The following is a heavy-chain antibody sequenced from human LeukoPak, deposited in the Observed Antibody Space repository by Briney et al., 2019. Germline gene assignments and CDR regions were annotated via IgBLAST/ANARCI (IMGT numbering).Heavy chain of an antibody. D-gene: IGHD6-25*01. V-gene: IGHV4-38-2*02. Sequence: SETLSLTCTVSGYSISSGYYWGWIRQPPGKGLEWIGNIYHSGSTYYNPSLKSRVTISVDTSKNQFSLKLSSVTAADTAVYFCAREYLSSVPYYYYYGMDVWGQGTTVTVSS. CDR1: GYSISSGYY. CDR3: AREYLSSVPYYYYYGMDV. J-gene: IGHJ6*02. CDR2: IYHSGST.